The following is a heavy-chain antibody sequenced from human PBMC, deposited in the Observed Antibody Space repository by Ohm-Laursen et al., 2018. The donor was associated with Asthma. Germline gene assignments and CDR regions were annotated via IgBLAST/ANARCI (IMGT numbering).Heavy chain of an antibody. CDR3: ARDLSVDTGMAYGMDV. CDR1: GFTFRSYS. J-gene: IGHJ6*02. V-gene: IGHV3-48*02. D-gene: IGHD5-18*01. CDR2: ISRTSDII. Sequence: SLRLSCAAPGFTFRSYSMNWVRQTPGKGLEWVSYISRTSDIIFYADSVKGRFIISRDNAKKSLYLQMNSLRDEDTAVYYCARDLSVDTGMAYGMDVWGQGTTVTVSS.